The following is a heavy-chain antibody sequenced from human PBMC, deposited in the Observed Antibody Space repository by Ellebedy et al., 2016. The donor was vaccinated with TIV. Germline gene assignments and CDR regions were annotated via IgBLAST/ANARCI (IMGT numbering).Heavy chain of an antibody. CDR1: GGSISSGDYY. D-gene: IGHD5-18*01. Sequence: SETLSLTXTVSGGSISSGDYYWSWIRQPPGKGLEWIGYIYYSGSTYYNPSLKSRVTISVDTSKNQFSLKLSSVTAADTAVYYCARGHSYGYGYYFDYWGQGTLVTVSS. CDR2: IYYSGST. V-gene: IGHV4-30-4*01. J-gene: IGHJ4*02. CDR3: ARGHSYGYGYYFDY.